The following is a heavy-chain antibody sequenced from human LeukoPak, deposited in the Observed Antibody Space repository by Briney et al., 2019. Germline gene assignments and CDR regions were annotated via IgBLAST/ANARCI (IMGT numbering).Heavy chain of an antibody. V-gene: IGHV1-2*02. CDR3: AKIPSTWGAFDI. Sequence: GASVKVSCKASGYTFTGYYMHWVRQAPGQGLEWMGWINPNSGGTNYAQKFQGRVTMTRDTSISTAYMELSSLRSDDTAVHYCAKIPSTWGAFDIWGQGTMVTVSS. CDR2: INPNSGGT. J-gene: IGHJ3*02. CDR1: GYTFTGYY. D-gene: IGHD6-13*01.